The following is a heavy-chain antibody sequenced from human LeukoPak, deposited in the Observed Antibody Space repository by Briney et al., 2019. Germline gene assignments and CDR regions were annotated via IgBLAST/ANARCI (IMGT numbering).Heavy chain of an antibody. V-gene: IGHV4-39*01. CDR1: GGSISSSSYY. CDR3: ARLRYCSSTSCSPFDP. CDR2: IYYSGST. D-gene: IGHD2-2*01. Sequence: SETLSLTCTVSGGSISSSSYYWGWIRQPPGEGLEWIGSIYYSGSTYYNPSLKSRVTISVDTSKNQFSLKLSSVTAADTAVYYCARLRYCSSTSCSPFDPWGQGTLVTVSS. J-gene: IGHJ5*02.